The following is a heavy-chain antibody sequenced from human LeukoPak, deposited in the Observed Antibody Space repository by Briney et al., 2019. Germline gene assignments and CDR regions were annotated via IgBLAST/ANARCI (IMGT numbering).Heavy chain of an antibody. J-gene: IGHJ6*02. V-gene: IGHV4-59*12. Sequence: KPSETLSPTCTVSGGSISSYYWSWIRQPPGKGLEWIGYIYYSGSTNYNPSLKSRVTISVDTSKNQFSLKLSSATAADTAVYYCARDLWFGELWGSYYYYGMDVWGQGTTVTVSS. D-gene: IGHD3-10*01. CDR1: GGSISSYY. CDR3: ARDLWFGELWGSYYYYGMDV. CDR2: IYYSGST.